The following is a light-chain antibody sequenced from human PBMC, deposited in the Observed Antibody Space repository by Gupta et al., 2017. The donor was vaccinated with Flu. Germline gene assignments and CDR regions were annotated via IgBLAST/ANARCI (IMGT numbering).Light chain of an antibody. CDR2: AAS. V-gene: IGKV1-39*01. Sequence: DIQMTQSPSSLSASVGDRVTITCRASQSISSYLNWYQQKPGQAPKLLIYAASSWQSGVPSRFSGSGFGKDLTLTISSRQQEDFASYYCQQSYSTPPITFGQGTRLEIK. CDR1: QSISSY. J-gene: IGKJ5*01. CDR3: QQSYSTPPIT.